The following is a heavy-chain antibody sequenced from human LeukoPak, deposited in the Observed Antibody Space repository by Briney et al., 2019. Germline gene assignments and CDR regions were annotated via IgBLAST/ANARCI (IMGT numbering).Heavy chain of an antibody. CDR2: ISYSGNT. CDR1: GGSITTHDNY. V-gene: IGHV4-39*01. D-gene: IGHD3-3*01. J-gene: IGHJ4*02. Sequence: SETLSLTRTVSGGSITTHDNYWGWIRQPPGKGLEWIGSISYSGNTYYNPSLQSRVSMSIDTSRNKFSLKLSYVTAADTAVYYCARLYFDFWSGYSDYWGQGTLVTVSS. CDR3: ARLYFDFWSGYSDY.